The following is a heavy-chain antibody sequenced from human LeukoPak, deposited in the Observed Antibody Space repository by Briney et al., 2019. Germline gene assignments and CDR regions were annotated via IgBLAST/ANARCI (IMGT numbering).Heavy chain of an antibody. CDR3: ARAHRSFTSCYMGGVDAVDT. Sequence: SSETLSLTCAVSGGSIGSGGFSWNWIRQAPGKGLEWIGYMSHGGNTYYNPSLQSRVTISVEWSRSQFSLRLRSVTAADTAMYYCARAHRSFTSCYMGGVDAVDTWGQGTMVTVSS. J-gene: IGHJ3*02. V-gene: IGHV4-30-2*01. CDR1: GGSIGSGGFS. D-gene: IGHD2-2*02. CDR2: MSHGGNT.